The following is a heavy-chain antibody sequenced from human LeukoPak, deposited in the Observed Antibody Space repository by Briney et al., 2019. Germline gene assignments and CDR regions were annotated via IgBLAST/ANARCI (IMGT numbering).Heavy chain of an antibody. CDR2: ISSSGATI. V-gene: IGHV3-48*03. CDR3: ARGGLDAYDY. D-gene: IGHD5-24*01. CDR1: GFTFSSHE. J-gene: IGHJ4*02. Sequence: GGSLRLSCAASGFTFSSHEMNWVRQAPQKGLEWVSYISSSGATIHYADSVKGRFTISRDNAKNSLYLQMTSLRAEDTAIYYCARGGLDAYDYWGQGTLVTVSS.